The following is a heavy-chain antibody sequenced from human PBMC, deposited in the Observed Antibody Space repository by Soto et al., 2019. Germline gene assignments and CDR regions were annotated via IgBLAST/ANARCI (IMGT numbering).Heavy chain of an antibody. Sequence: VSVKVSCKVSGYRLTELSIHWVRQAPGKGLEWMGGFDPEDGETIYAQKFQGRVTMTEDTSTDTAYMELSTLRSEDTAVYYCATRSGWRALDFWGQGTLVTVSS. CDR2: FDPEDGET. V-gene: IGHV1-24*01. J-gene: IGHJ4*02. CDR1: GYRLTELS. D-gene: IGHD6-19*01. CDR3: ATRSGWRALDF.